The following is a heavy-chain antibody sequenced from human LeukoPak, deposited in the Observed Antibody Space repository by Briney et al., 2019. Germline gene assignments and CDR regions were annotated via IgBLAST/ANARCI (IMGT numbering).Heavy chain of an antibody. V-gene: IGHV4-59*12. J-gene: IGHJ4*02. CDR3: ARDQSYSSHYFDS. CDR1: GGSISSYY. Sequence: SETLSLTCTVSGGSISSYYWSWIRQPPGKGLEWIGYIYYSGSTNYNPSLKSRVTISVDRSKNQFSLKLSSVTAADTAVYYCARDQSYSSHYFDSWGQGTLVTVSS. D-gene: IGHD6-13*01. CDR2: IYYSGST.